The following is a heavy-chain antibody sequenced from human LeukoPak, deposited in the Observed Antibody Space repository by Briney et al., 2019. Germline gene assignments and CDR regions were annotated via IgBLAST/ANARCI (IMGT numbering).Heavy chain of an antibody. CDR3: ARAYCGGDCTYYYYGMDV. Sequence: SETLSLTCTVSGGSISSGGYYWSWIRQHPGKGLEWIGYIYYSGSTYYNPSLKSRVTISVDTSKNQFSLKLSSVTAADTAVYYCARAYCGGDCTYYYYGMDVWGQGTTVTVSS. V-gene: IGHV4-31*03. CDR2: IYYSGST. D-gene: IGHD2-21*02. CDR1: GGSISSGGYY. J-gene: IGHJ6*02.